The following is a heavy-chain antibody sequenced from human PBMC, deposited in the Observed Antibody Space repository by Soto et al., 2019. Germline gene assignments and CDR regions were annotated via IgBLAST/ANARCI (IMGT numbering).Heavy chain of an antibody. D-gene: IGHD3-3*01. V-gene: IGHV1-69*01. Sequence: QVQLVQAGAEVKKPGSSVKVSCKASGGTFSSYAISWVRQAPGQGLEWMGGIIPIFGTANYAQKFQGRVTITADESTSTAYMELSSLRSADTAVYYCARVPSRITIFGVVTGNGMDVWGQGTTVTVSS. CDR2: IIPIFGTA. CDR3: ARVPSRITIFGVVTGNGMDV. CDR1: GGTFSSYA. J-gene: IGHJ6*02.